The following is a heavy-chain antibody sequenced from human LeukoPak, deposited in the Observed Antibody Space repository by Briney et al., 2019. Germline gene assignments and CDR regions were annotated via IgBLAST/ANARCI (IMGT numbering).Heavy chain of an antibody. CDR1: GFTFSSYS. CDR2: ISSSSSYI. V-gene: IGHV3-21*01. CDR3: ARDTIVVVPAATRYNWFDP. D-gene: IGHD2-2*01. J-gene: IGHJ5*02. Sequence: GGSLRLSCAASGFTFSSYSMNWVRQAPGKGLEWVSSISSSSSYIYYADSVKGRFTTARDNAKNSLYMQMNRLRAEDTAVYSCARDTIVVVPAATRYNWFDPWGQGTLVTVSS.